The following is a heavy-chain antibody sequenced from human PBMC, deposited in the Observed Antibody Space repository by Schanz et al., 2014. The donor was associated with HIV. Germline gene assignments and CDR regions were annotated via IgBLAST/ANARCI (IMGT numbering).Heavy chain of an antibody. Sequence: EVQMLESGGGSVQPGGSLRLSCAASGFTFSNFAMSWVRQAPGKGLEGVSSIRGSGVSTFYAGSVKGRFAISRDKSKNTLYLQMNSLRVEDTAVYYCAKMARSVAANTNFDYWGQGTLVTVSS. J-gene: IGHJ4*02. CDR1: GFTFSNFA. V-gene: IGHV3-23*01. D-gene: IGHD6-19*01. CDR2: IRGSGVST. CDR3: AKMARSVAANTNFDY.